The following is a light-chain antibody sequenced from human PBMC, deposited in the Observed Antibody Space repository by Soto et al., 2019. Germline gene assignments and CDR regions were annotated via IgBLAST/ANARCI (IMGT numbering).Light chain of an antibody. CDR3: LQHNGYPHT. CDR2: AAS. CDR1: QGIGND. Sequence: DIQMTQSPSSLSASVGDRVTITCRASQGIGNDLGWFQQKPGKAPKRLIYAASILESGVPSRFSGSGSGTEFTLTLSSMQPEDFATYFCLQHNGYPHTFCQGTKLEIK. J-gene: IGKJ2*01. V-gene: IGKV1-17*01.